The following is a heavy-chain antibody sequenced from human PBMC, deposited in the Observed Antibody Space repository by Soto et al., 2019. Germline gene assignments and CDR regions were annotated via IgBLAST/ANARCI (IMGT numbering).Heavy chain of an antibody. CDR1: GFTFGDFA. D-gene: IGHD3-10*01. V-gene: IGHV3-23*01. Sequence: GGSLRLSCAASGFTFGDFAMSWVRQSPGRGLEWVSTIGGLVSTAFYADSVRGRFTISRDNSNNILYLQMNSLRVEDTAVYYCAKDSGLPVFSLIIHSLVIGDKGT. J-gene: IGHJ6*03. CDR2: IGGLVSTA. CDR3: AKDSGLPVFSLIIHSLVI.